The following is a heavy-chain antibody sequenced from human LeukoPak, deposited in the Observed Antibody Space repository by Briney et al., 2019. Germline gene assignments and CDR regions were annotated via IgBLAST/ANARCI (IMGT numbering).Heavy chain of an antibody. V-gene: IGHV4-39*07. CDR2: IYTSGST. J-gene: IGHJ4*02. CDR1: GGSISSSSYY. D-gene: IGHD3-22*01. CDR3: ARASYSYDINGWVPFDY. Sequence: SETLSLTCTVSGGSISSSSYYWGWIRQPPGKGLEWIGRIYTSGSTNYNPSLKSRVTISGDTSKNQFSLRLSSVTAADTAVYYCARASYSYDINGWVPFDYWGQGTLVTVSS.